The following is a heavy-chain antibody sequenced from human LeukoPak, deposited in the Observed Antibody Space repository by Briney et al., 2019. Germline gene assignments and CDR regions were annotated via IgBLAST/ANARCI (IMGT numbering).Heavy chain of an antibody. Sequence: GESLQISCRVSGYSFTTYWIAWVRQMPGKGLEWMGIIYPGDSDTRYSPSFQGQVTISADKSISTAYLQWSSLKASDTAMYYCARQKGGYCSGGSCYGLIYSDYWGQGTLVTVSS. CDR2: IYPGDSDT. V-gene: IGHV5-51*01. CDR3: ARQKGGYCSGGSCYGLIYSDY. CDR1: GYSFTTYW. J-gene: IGHJ4*02. D-gene: IGHD2-15*01.